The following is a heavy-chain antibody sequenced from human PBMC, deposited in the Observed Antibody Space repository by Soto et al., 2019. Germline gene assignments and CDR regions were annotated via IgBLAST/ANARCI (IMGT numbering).Heavy chain of an antibody. CDR3: ARRGYGSRWPNVYMDV. V-gene: IGHV3-64*01. D-gene: IGHD6-13*01. CDR1: GFTFSNYE. Sequence: AQLVESGGGLVQPGGSLRLSCAASGFTFSNYEMHWVRQAPGKGLEYVSGISNNGAHTDYAKSVKGRVTISRDNSENTLYIQMGSLRAEDMALYYCARRGYGSRWPNVYMDVWGKGTTVTVSS. CDR2: ISNNGAHT. J-gene: IGHJ6*03.